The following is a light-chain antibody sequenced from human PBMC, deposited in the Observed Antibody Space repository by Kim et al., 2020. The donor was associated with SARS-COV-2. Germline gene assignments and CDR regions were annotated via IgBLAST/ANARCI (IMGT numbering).Light chain of an antibody. Sequence: ALGQTVRITCQGDSLRSFYASWYQQKPGQAPVLVIYGKNNRPSGIPDRFSGSSSGNTASLTITGAQAEDEADYYCNSRDSSGNHVVFGGGTQLTVL. V-gene: IGLV3-19*01. CDR3: NSRDSSGNHVV. CDR2: GKN. CDR1: SLRSFY. J-gene: IGLJ2*01.